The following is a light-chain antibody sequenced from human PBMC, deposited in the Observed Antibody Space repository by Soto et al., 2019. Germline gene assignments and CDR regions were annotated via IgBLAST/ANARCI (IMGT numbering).Light chain of an antibody. CDR2: VAA. CDR1: QGIRND. J-gene: IGKJ1*01. CDR3: LQDYSYPQT. Sequence: AIQMTQSPSSLSASVGDRVTITCRASQGIRNDLSWYQQKPGQAPKLLIYVAAVLQGGVPSRFSGSASGTDFTLTISSLQPEDFATYYCLQDYSYPQTFGQGTKVEI. V-gene: IGKV1-6*01.